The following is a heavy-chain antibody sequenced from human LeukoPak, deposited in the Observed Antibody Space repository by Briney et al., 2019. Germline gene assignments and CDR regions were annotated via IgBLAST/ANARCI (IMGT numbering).Heavy chain of an antibody. D-gene: IGHD3-10*01. J-gene: IGHJ4*02. V-gene: IGHV4-59*08. CDR3: GGGGGVLLWFGELLYQPFDY. Sequence: SETLSLTCTVSGGSISSYYWSWIRQPPGKGLEWIGYIYYSGSTNYNPSLKSRVTISVDTSKNQLSLKLSSVTAADTAVYYCGGGGGVLLWFGELLYQPFDYWGQGTLVTVSS. CDR1: GGSISSYY. CDR2: IYYSGST.